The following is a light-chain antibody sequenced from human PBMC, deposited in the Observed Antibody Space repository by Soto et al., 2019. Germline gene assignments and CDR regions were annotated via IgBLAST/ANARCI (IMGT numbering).Light chain of an antibody. CDR1: QSVSSN. V-gene: IGKV3-15*01. CDR3: QQYNNWPPWT. Sequence: IVMTQSPATLSVSPGERATLSCRASQSVSSNLAWYQQKPGQAPRLLIYGASTRATVIPARFSGSGSGTEFTLTISSLQSEDFTVNYCQQYNNWPPWTLGQGTKVEIK. CDR2: GAS. J-gene: IGKJ1*01.